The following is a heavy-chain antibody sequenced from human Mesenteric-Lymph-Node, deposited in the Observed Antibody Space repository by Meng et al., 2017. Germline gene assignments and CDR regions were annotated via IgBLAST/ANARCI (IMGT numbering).Heavy chain of an antibody. J-gene: IGHJ4*02. CDR1: GFTFSSHA. D-gene: IGHD3-9*01. Sequence: QAQLVESGGGVVQPGRSLRLSCVASGFTFSSHAMHWVRQAPGKGLEWVAVISNDGTYKNYADSVKGRFSISRDNSKNTLYLHMNSLRAEDTAVYYCARGSWLSVGDYWGQGTLVTVSS. CDR2: ISNDGTYK. CDR3: ARGSWLSVGDY. V-gene: IGHV3-30*01.